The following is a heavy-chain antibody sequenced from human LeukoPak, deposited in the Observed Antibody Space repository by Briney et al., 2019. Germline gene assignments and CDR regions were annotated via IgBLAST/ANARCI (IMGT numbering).Heavy chain of an antibody. D-gene: IGHD2-21*01. J-gene: IGHJ4*02. CDR3: AKTAMIKVIATSYPKGLNY. CDR1: GFRFCYNA. CDR2: ISGSGDNT. V-gene: IGHV3-23*01. Sequence: PGGSLRLSCAASGFRFCYNAMNWVRQAPGKGLEWVSGISGSGDNTYYSESVRGRFTISRDNSKNTVYLQMTSLSADDTALYYCAKTAMIKVIATSYPKGLNYWGQGALVTVSS.